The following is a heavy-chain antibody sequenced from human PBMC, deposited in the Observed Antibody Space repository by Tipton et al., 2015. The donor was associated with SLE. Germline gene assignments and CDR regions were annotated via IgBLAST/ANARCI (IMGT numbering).Heavy chain of an antibody. CDR3: ATRWKYYDRSGYDAFDL. Sequence: SLRLSCAASGFTFSSCGMHWVRQAPGKGLEWVAVISYDGSNKYYEDSVKGRFTISRDNSKSTLYLEVNSLRAEDTAVYYCATRWKYYDRSGYDAFDLWGQGTMVTVSS. CDR1: GFTFSSCG. V-gene: IGHV3-30*03. D-gene: IGHD3-22*01. J-gene: IGHJ3*01. CDR2: ISYDGSNK.